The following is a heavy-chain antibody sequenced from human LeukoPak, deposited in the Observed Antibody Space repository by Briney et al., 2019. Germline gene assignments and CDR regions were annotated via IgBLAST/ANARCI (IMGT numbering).Heavy chain of an antibody. J-gene: IGHJ4*02. V-gene: IGHV4-34*01. Sequence: SETLSLTCAVYGGSFSGYYWSWIRQPPGKGLEWIGEINHSGSTNYNPSLKSRVTISVDTSKNQFSLKLSSVTAADTAVYYCARRMYSSSWHFDYWGQGTLVTVSS. CDR3: ARRMYSSSWHFDY. CDR2: INHSGST. CDR1: GGSFSGYY. D-gene: IGHD6-13*01.